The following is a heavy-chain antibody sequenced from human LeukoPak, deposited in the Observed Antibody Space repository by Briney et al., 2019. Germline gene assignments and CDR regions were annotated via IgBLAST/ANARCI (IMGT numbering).Heavy chain of an antibody. CDR3: ARKFDH. Sequence: EPGGSLRLSCAASGFTFSSYNMNWVRQAPGKGLEWVSYISTSSSTIYYADSVKGRFTIFRDDAKNSLYLQMNSLRDDDTAVYYCARKFDHWGQGTLVTVSS. CDR1: GFTFSSYN. CDR2: ISTSSSTI. V-gene: IGHV3-48*02. J-gene: IGHJ4*02.